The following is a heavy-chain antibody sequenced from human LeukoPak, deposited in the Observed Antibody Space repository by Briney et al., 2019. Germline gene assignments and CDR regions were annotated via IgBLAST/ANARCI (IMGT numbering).Heavy chain of an antibody. J-gene: IGHJ4*02. CDR3: ATPLGYCSGGSCKSYDY. D-gene: IGHD2-15*01. Sequence: GGSLRLSCAASGFTFSSYAMSWVRQAPGKGLEWVSAISGSGGSTYYADSVKGRFTISRDNSKNTLYLQMNSLRAEDTAVYCCATPLGYCSGGSCKSYDYWGQGTLVTVSS. CDR1: GFTFSSYA. CDR2: ISGSGGST. V-gene: IGHV3-23*01.